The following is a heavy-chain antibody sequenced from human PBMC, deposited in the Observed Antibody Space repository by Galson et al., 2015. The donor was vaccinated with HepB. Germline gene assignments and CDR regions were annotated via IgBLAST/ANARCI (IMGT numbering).Heavy chain of an antibody. D-gene: IGHD3-10*01. CDR1: GFTFSSYG. CDR3: AKGAGGSGSWLDY. Sequence: LRLSCAASGFTFSSYGMHWVRQAPGKGLEWVAFIRYDGSNKYYADSVKGRFTISRDNSKSTLYLQMNSLRAEDTAVYYCAKGAGGSGSWLDYWGQGTLVTVSS. CDR2: IRYDGSNK. V-gene: IGHV3-30*02. J-gene: IGHJ4*02.